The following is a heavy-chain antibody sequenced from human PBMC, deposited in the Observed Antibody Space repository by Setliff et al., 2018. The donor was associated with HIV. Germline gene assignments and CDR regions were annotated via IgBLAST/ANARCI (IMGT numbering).Heavy chain of an antibody. CDR1: GGVSGGDMGVHD. CDR3: ARGRRSTSSYYYYYYMDV. D-gene: IGHD2-2*01. J-gene: IGHJ6*03. V-gene: IGHV4-61*08. Sequence: SETLSLTCSVSGGVSGGDMGVHDWSWIRQPPGKGLEWIGYIYDNEKTFYNPSLKSRVTITVDTSKNQFSLKLSSVTAADTAVYYCARGRRSTSSYYYYYYMDVWGKGTTVTVSS. CDR2: IYDNEKT.